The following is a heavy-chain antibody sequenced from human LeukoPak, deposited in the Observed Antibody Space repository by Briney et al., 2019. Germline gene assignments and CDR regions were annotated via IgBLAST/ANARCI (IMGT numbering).Heavy chain of an antibody. CDR2: IWPNGSNK. V-gene: IGHV3-33*06. D-gene: IGHD1-26*01. CDR1: GFTFSTYG. CDR3: AKPWSTTNVVATAFDS. Sequence: GGSLRLSCAASGFTFSTYGMHWVRQAPGKGLEWVAVIWPNGSNKYHADSVKGRFTISRDNSKSTLFLQMSSLAAEDTAVYYCAKPWSTTNVVATAFDSWGQGTLVTVSS. J-gene: IGHJ4*02.